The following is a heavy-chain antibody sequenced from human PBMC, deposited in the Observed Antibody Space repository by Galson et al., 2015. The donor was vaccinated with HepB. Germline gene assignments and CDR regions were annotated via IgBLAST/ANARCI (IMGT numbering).Heavy chain of an antibody. CDR1: EFTFSSYW. D-gene: IGHD1-7*01. CDR2: INPDGSEK. CDR3: TTWNWNYEDY. V-gene: IGHV3-7*03. J-gene: IGHJ4*02. Sequence: SLRLSCAASEFTFSSYWMNWVRQAPGKGLEWVAYINPDGSEKYYVASLKGRFTISRDNAKNSLYLQMDSLKTEDTAVYYCTTWNWNYEDYWGQGTLVTVSS.